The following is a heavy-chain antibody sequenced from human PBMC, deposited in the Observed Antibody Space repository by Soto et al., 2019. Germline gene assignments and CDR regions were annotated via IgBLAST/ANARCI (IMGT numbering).Heavy chain of an antibody. J-gene: IGHJ4*02. CDR2: INHSGST. D-gene: IGHD5-12*01. V-gene: IGHV4-34*01. CDR3: ARGMGGEMATIGDY. Sequence: SETLSLTCAVYGGCFSGYYWSWIRQPPGKGLEWIGEINHSGSTNYNPSLKSRVTISVDTSKNQFSLKLSSVTAADTAVYYCARGMGGEMATIGDYWGQGTLVTVS. CDR1: GGCFSGYY.